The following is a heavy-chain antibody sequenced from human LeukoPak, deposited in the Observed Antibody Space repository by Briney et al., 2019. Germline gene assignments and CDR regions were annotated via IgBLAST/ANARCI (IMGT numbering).Heavy chain of an antibody. V-gene: IGHV1-46*01. J-gene: IGHJ2*01. D-gene: IGHD3-16*01. CDR3: ARDGALKSRLWYFDL. CDR1: GYTFTSYY. Sequence: ASVKVSCKASGYTFTSYYMHWVRQAPGQGLEWMGIINPSGGSTSYAQKFQGRVTMTRDMSTSTVYMELSSLRSEDTAVYYCARDGALKSRLWYFDLWGRGTLVTVSS. CDR2: INPSGGST.